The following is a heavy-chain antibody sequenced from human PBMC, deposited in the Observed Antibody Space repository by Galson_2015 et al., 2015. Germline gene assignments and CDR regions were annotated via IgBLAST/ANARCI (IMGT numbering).Heavy chain of an antibody. CDR3: ARVRAYTYGIDCDY. Sequence: SLRLSCAASGFTFRKYGMHWVRQAPGKGLEWVSYISSSGSTIYYADSVKVRFTISRDNAKNSVYLQMNSLRAEDTAVYYCARVRAYTYGIDCDYWGQGTLVTVSS. V-gene: IGHV3-48*03. CDR1: GFTFRKYG. CDR2: ISSSGSTI. D-gene: IGHD5-18*01. J-gene: IGHJ4*02.